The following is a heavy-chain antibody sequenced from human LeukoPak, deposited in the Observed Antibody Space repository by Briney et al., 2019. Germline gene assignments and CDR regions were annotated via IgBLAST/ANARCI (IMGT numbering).Heavy chain of an antibody. CDR2: INWDGGST. CDR3: VKAPTLTGTAYYFDY. Sequence: GGSLRLSCAASGFTFVDYAMHWVRQAPGKGLEWVSLINWDGGSTYYADSVKGRFTISRDNRKNSLYLEMNSLRAEDTALYYCVKAPTLTGTAYYFDYWGQGTLVTVSS. CDR1: GFTFVDYA. J-gene: IGHJ4*02. V-gene: IGHV3-43D*03. D-gene: IGHD1-1*01.